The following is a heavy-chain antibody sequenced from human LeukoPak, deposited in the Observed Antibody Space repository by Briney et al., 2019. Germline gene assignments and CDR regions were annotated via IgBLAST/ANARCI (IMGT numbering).Heavy chain of an antibody. V-gene: IGHV1-18*01. D-gene: IGHD6-13*01. CDR2: ISAYNWDT. J-gene: IGHJ4*02. CDR1: GYTFSSYR. Sequence: ASVHVSFQCSGYTFSSYRISWLRQAAAQGLAGMGCISAYNWDTKYAENFHGRLTITTHTSTHTAYIEVNNLRSADTAVYLCARDEWQQLVLIEYWGQGTLVTVSS. CDR3: ARDEWQQLVLIEY.